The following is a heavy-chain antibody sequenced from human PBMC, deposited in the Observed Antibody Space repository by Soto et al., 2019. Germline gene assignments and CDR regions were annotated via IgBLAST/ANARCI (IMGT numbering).Heavy chain of an antibody. CDR2: LSGSGDST. Sequence: PGGSLRLSCAASGFTFSSYAMSWVRQAPGKGLEWVSALSGSGDSTYYADSVKGRFTISRDNSKNMLYLQVNSLRAEDTALYYCARGGYSYGRFDYWGQGTSVTVSS. CDR1: GFTFSSYA. J-gene: IGHJ4*02. D-gene: IGHD5-18*01. CDR3: ARGGYSYGRFDY. V-gene: IGHV3-23*01.